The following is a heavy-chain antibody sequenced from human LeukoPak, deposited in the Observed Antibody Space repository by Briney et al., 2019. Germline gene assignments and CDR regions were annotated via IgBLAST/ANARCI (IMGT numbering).Heavy chain of an antibody. Sequence: GGSLRLSCAASGFTFSNYWMHWVRRAPGKGLVWVSRINSDGSNTRYADSVRGRFTISRDNAKNTLYLQMNSLRAEDTAVYYCASPGVYCSGGSCYSHWGQGTLVTVSS. J-gene: IGHJ4*02. CDR2: INSDGSNT. CDR3: ASPGVYCSGGSCYSH. CDR1: GFTFSNYW. V-gene: IGHV3-74*01. D-gene: IGHD2-15*01.